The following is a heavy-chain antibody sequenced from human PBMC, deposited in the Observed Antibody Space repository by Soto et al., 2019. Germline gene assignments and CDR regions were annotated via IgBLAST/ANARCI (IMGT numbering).Heavy chain of an antibody. CDR1: GFTVSSNY. V-gene: IGHV3-53*01. D-gene: IGHD3-3*01. CDR2: IYSGCST. J-gene: IGHJ4*02. CDR3: ARDSASHASGTAVY. Sequence: GGSLRLSCAASGFTVSSNYMSWVRQAPGKGLEWVSVIYSGCSTSYADSVKGRFTISRDNSKNTLYLQMNSLRAEEPAVYYCARDSASHASGTAVYWDPGVLLDVSS.